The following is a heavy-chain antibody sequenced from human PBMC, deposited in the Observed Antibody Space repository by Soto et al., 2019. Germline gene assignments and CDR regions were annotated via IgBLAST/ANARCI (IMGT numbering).Heavy chain of an antibody. V-gene: IGHV1-18*01. CDR2: INADYGNT. Sequence: GASVKVSCKASGYTFYSHSISWVRQAPGQGLEWMGRINADYGNTQYAQKFRGRVTMTTDTSTTTVYMELTNLRSDDTAVYYCARYIQGDYYYGIDVWGQGTTVTVSS. CDR3: ARYIQGDYYYGIDV. J-gene: IGHJ6*02. CDR1: GYTFYSHS. D-gene: IGHD5-18*01.